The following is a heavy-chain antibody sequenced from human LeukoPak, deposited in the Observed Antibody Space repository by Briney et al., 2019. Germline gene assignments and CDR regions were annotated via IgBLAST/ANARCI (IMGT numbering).Heavy chain of an antibody. CDR2: INQDGSEK. J-gene: IGHJ5*02. CDR1: GFTFTSYW. V-gene: IGHV3-7*04. CDR3: ARAVSGTYYAWFDP. D-gene: IGHD1-26*01. Sequence: GGSLRLSCAASGFTFTSYWMSWVRQAPGKGLEWVANINQDGSEKYYVDSVKGRFTISRDNAKNSLYLQMNSLRAEDTALYYRARAVSGTYYAWFDPWGQGTLVTVSS.